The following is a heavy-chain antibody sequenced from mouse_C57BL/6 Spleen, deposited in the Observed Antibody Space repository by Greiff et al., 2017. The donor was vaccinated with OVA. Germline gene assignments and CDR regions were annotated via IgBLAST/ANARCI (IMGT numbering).Heavy chain of an antibody. J-gene: IGHJ2*01. CDR3: ARRGGDCGSSYGY. Sequence: QVQLQQSGAELVKPGASVKLSCKASGYTFTSYWMQWVKQRPGQGLEWIGEIDPSDSYTNYNQKFKGKATLTVYTPSNTAYMQLSSLTSEDSSVYYCARRGGDCGSSYGYWGQGTTLTVSS. V-gene: IGHV1-50*01. D-gene: IGHD1-1*01. CDR2: IDPSDSYT. CDR1: GYTFTSYW.